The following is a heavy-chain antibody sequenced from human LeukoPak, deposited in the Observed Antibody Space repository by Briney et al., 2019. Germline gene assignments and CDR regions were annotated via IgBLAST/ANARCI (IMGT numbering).Heavy chain of an antibody. CDR3: AKLVVGAHIKYYFDY. D-gene: IGHD1-26*01. V-gene: IGHV3-30*18. CDR1: RFTFSSYG. CDR2: ISYDGSNK. J-gene: IGHJ4*02. Sequence: GGSLRLSCAASRFTFSSYGMHWVRQAPGKGLEWVAVISYDGSNKYYADSVKGRFTISRDNSKNTLYLQMNSLRAEDTAVYYCAKLVVGAHIKYYFDYWGQGTLVTVSS.